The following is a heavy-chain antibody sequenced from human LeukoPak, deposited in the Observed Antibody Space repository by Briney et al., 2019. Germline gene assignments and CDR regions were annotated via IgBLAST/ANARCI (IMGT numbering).Heavy chain of an antibody. CDR3: ARNPRLDF. CDR1: GYSFPIHW. CDR2: IYPGDSDT. V-gene: IGHV5-51*01. Sequence: GESLKISCEASGYSFPIHWIAWVRQAPGKGLEWMGNIYPGDSDTRYSPSFRGQVTISVDKSVSTAYLHFSSLRASDTAIYYCARNPRLDFWGQGTPVTV. J-gene: IGHJ4*02.